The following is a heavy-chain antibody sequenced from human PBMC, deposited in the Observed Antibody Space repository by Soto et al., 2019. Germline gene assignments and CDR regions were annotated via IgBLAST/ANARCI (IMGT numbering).Heavy chain of an antibody. CDR3: ARVSCSKYYYGMDV. J-gene: IGHJ6*02. CDR1: GDSVSSNRAA. CDR2: TYYRAKWYN. V-gene: IGHV6-1*01. D-gene: IGHD4-4*01. Sequence: SQTLSLTCAISGDSVSSNRAAWNWIRQSPSRGLEWLGRTYYRAKWYNDYAVSVKSRITINPDTSKNQFSLQLNSVTPEDTAVYYCARVSCSKYYYGMDVWGQGTTVTVSS.